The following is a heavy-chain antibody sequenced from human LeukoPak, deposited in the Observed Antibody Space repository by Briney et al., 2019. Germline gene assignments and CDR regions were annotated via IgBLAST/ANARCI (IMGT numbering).Heavy chain of an antibody. Sequence: GGSLKLSCAASGVTFSGSGIHWVRQAPGKGLDWVGRIRSNTHNYATSYAESVKGRFTISRDDSKNTAYLQMNSLKIEDTATYFCTGALTLAGGILSDDWGQGTLVIVSS. CDR2: IRSNTHNYAT. CDR1: GVTFSGSG. V-gene: IGHV3-73*01. CDR3: TGALTLAGGILSDD. J-gene: IGHJ4*02. D-gene: IGHD3-10*01.